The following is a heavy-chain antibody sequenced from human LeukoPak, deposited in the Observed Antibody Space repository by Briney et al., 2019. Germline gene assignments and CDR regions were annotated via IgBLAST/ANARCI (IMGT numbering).Heavy chain of an antibody. CDR3: ASGGNWGPNPFDY. Sequence: GGSLRLSCAVSGFTVSSHYMSWVRQAPGKGLEWVSVIYSGGSTYNADSVEGRFTISRDNSKNTLYLQMNSLRAEDTAVYYCASGGNWGPNPFDYWGQGTLVTVSS. J-gene: IGHJ4*02. CDR2: IYSGGST. D-gene: IGHD7-27*01. CDR1: GFTVSSHY. V-gene: IGHV3-53*01.